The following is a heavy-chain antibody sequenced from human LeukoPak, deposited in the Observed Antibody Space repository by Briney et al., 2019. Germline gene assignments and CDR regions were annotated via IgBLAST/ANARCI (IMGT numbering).Heavy chain of an antibody. J-gene: IGHJ4*02. CDR3: ARDRAPYYYDSSGYDY. Sequence: GGSLRLSCAASGFTFSSYSMNWVRQAPGKGLEWVSSISSSSSYIYYADSVKGRFTISRDNAKNSLYLQMNSLRAEDTAVYYCARDRAPYYYDSSGYDYWGQGTLDTVSS. CDR1: GFTFSSYS. V-gene: IGHV3-21*01. CDR2: ISSSSSYI. D-gene: IGHD3-22*01.